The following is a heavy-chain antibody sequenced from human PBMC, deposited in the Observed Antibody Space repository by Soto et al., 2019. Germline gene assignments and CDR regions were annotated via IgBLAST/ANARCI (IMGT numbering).Heavy chain of an antibody. D-gene: IGHD4-17*01. CDR1: GGSVNNANYF. CDR2: IYYSGST. CDR3: ARDANYGGSRGGMAG. Sequence: QVRLEESGPGLVKPSDTLSLICSVSGGSVNNANYFWNWIRHHPENGLEWIGYIYYSGSTRDNPSVKTRATLSIDTSKNQCSLRLNSVTVAETAVYFCARDANYGGSRGGMAGWGRGTTVTVSS. J-gene: IGHJ6*02. V-gene: IGHV4-31*03.